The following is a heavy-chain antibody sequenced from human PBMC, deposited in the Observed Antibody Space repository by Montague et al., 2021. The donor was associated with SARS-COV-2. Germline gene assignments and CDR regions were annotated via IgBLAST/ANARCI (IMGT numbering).Heavy chain of an antibody. Sequence: SETLSLTCTVSGDSVSSSDHYWGWIRQPPGKGLEWLGIVYYSGYTYYNPSVNGRVTISIDASKNQFSLKLNSLTATDTAIYHCARRRLREDYFDFWGQGTLLTVSS. D-gene: IGHD4-17*01. CDR3: ARRRLREDYFDF. J-gene: IGHJ4*02. CDR1: GDSVSSSDHY. V-gene: IGHV4-39*01. CDR2: VYYSGYT.